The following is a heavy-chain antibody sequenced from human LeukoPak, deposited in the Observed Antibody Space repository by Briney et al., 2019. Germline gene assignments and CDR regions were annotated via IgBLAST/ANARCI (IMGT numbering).Heavy chain of an antibody. D-gene: IGHD4-23*01. CDR3: ARANYGGNNAFDI. V-gene: IGHV3-21*01. Sequence: SLKGRFTISRDNAKSSLYLQMNSLRAEDTAVYYCARANYGGNNAFDIWGQGTMVTVSS. J-gene: IGHJ3*02.